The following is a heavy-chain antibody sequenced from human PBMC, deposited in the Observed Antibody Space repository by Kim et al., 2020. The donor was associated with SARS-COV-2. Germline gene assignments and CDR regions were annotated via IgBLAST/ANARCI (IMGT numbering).Heavy chain of an antibody. V-gene: IGHV3-23*01. Sequence: GGSLRLSCAASGFTFSSYAMSWVRQAPGKGLEWVSAISGSGGSTYYADSVKGRFTISRDNSKNTLYLQMNSLRAEDTAVYYCAKSRWLRLGYGMDVWGQGTTVTVSS. CDR2: ISGSGGST. CDR1: GFTFSSYA. CDR3: AKSRWLRLGYGMDV. D-gene: IGHD5-12*01. J-gene: IGHJ6*02.